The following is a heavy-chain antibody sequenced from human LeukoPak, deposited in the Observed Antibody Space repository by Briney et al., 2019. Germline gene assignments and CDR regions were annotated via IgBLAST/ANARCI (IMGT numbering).Heavy chain of an antibody. CDR1: GFTFSSYE. V-gene: IGHV3-48*03. J-gene: IGHJ4*02. CDR2: ISSSGSTI. Sequence: GGSLRLSCAASGFTFSSYEMNWVRQAPGKGLEWVSYISSSGSTIYYADSVKGRFTISRDNAKNSLYLQMNSLRAEDTALYYCARKIYISDWYVPFHYWAQGTLVTVSS. D-gene: IGHD6-19*01. CDR3: ARKIYISDWYVPFHY.